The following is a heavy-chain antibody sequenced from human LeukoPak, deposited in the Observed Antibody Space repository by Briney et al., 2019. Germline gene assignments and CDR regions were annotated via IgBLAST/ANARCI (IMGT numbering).Heavy chain of an antibody. CDR3: ARVGIPELGAFDI. Sequence: GGSLRLSCTVSGFTVSSNSMSWVRQAPGKGLEWVSFIYSDNTHYSDSVKGRFTISRDNSKNTLYLQMNSLRAEDTAVYYCARVGIPELGAFDIWGQGTMVTVSS. CDR2: IYSDNT. J-gene: IGHJ3*02. D-gene: IGHD1-14*01. V-gene: IGHV3-53*01. CDR1: GFTVSSNS.